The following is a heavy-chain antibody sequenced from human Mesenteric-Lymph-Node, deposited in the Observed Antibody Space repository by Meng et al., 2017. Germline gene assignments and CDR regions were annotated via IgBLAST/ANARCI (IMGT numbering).Heavy chain of an antibody. J-gene: IGHJ5*02. V-gene: IGHV3-74*01. D-gene: IGHD6-13*01. Sequence: GESLKISCAASGFTFSNYWMHWVRQAPGKGLVWVSRINSDGSSTDYADSVKGRFTISRDNAENTLFLQMNSLRAEDTAVYYCVRLSVTAAGRGLDPWGQGTLVTVSS. CDR1: GFTFSNYW. CDR3: VRLSVTAAGRGLDP. CDR2: INSDGSST.